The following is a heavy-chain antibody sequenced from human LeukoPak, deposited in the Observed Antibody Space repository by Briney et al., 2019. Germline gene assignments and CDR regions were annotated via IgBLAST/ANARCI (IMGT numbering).Heavy chain of an antibody. CDR2: IYYSGSA. CDR3: ARHWVVTPNY. V-gene: IGHV4-39*01. D-gene: IGHD4-23*01. J-gene: IGHJ4*02. CDR1: GGSISNSSYY. Sequence: SETLSLTCIVSGGSISNSSYYWGWIRQPPGKGLEWIGSIYYSGSAYYNPSLKSRVTISVDTSKNQFSLKLTSVTAADSAVYYCARHWVVTPNYWGQGTLVTVSS.